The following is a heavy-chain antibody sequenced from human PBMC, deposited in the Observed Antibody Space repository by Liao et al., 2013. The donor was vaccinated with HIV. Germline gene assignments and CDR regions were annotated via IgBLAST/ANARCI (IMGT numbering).Heavy chain of an antibody. V-gene: IGHV4-39*07. CDR3: ARSGEDWFDP. Sequence: QLQLQESGPGLVKPSETLSLTCSVSGASISSSRSYWGWIRQPPGKGLEWIGSIYYSGSTYYNPSLNSRVTISVDTSKNQFSLKLSSVTAADTAVYYCARSGEDWFDPRGQGTLVTVSS. CDR2: IYYSGST. J-gene: IGHJ5*02. CDR1: GASISSSRSY. D-gene: IGHD3-10*01.